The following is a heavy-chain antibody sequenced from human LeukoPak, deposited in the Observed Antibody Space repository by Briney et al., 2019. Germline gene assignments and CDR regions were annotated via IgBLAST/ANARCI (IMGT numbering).Heavy chain of an antibody. D-gene: IGHD1/OR15-1a*01. Sequence: PSETLSLTRTVSGGSISSSSYYWGWIRQPPGKGLEWIGSIYYSGSTYYNPSLKSRVTISVDTSKNQFSLKLSSVTAADTAVYYCARSKGNNYFDYWGQGTLVTVSS. V-gene: IGHV4-39*01. J-gene: IGHJ4*02. CDR1: GGSISSSSYY. CDR2: IYYSGST. CDR3: ARSKGNNYFDY.